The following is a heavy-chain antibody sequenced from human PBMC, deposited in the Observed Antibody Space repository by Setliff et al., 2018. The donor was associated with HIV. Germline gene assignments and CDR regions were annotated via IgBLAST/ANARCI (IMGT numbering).Heavy chain of an antibody. V-gene: IGHV4-4*07. Sequence: SETLSLTCTVSGGSIIGRDWNWIRQPAGKGLEWIGRIYTSGSTNYNPSLKSRAIISLDTSTNQFSLRLSSVTAADTAVYFCAGGLGGAVSRPSQYSYDYMDGWGTGTTVTVSS. CDR3: AGGLGGAVSRPSQYSYDYMDG. CDR2: IYTSGST. J-gene: IGHJ6*03. D-gene: IGHD3-16*01. CDR1: GGSIIGRD.